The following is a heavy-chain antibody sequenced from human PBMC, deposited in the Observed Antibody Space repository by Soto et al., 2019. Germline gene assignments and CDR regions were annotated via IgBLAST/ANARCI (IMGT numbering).Heavy chain of an antibody. J-gene: IGHJ4*02. CDR1: GYDFTTYG. D-gene: IGHD1-1*01. Sequence: QVHLVQSGAEVKKPGASVKVSCKGSGYDFTTYGITWVRQAPGQGLEWMAWISAHNGNTDYAQKLQGRVTVTRDTSTSTAYMDLRSLRSDDTAVYYGARGRYGDYWGQGALVTVSS. V-gene: IGHV1-18*01. CDR3: ARGRYGDY. CDR2: ISAHNGNT.